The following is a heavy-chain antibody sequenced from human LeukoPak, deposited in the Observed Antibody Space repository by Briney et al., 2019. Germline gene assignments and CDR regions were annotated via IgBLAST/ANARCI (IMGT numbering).Heavy chain of an antibody. CDR1: GFTFTSSA. J-gene: IGHJ3*02. D-gene: IGHD3-10*01. Sequence: GTSVKVSCKASGFTFTSSAMQWVRQARGQRLEWIGWIVVGSGNTNYAQKFQERVTITRDMSTSTAYMELSSLRSEDTAVHYCAAGTVSVLLGFDIWGQGTMVTVSS. CDR3: AAGTVSVLLGFDI. CDR2: IVVGSGNT. V-gene: IGHV1-58*02.